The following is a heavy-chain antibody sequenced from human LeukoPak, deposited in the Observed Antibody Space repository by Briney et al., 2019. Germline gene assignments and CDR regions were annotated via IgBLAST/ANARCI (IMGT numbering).Heavy chain of an antibody. CDR1: RDSISGYS. D-gene: IGHD4/OR15-4a*01. Sequence: PSETLSLTCTVSRDSISGYSWRWIRQSPGGGLEGIGYIYYSGDTAYNPSLRSRVTISVDTSKNQFSLQLRSMTNAETDVYYCVRGTYGASISKWFDPWGQGTQVIVSP. CDR2: IYYSGDT. CDR3: VRGTYGASISKWFDP. J-gene: IGHJ5*02. V-gene: IGHV4-59*01.